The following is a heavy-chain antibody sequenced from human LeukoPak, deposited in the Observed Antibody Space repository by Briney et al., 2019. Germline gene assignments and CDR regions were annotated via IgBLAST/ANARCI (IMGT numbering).Heavy chain of an antibody. Sequence: PGGSLRLSCAASGFSFRSYAMHWVRQAPGKGLEWVAVISYDGSNKYYADSVKGRFTISRDNSKNTLYLQMNSLRAEDTAVYYCARDETNHFWSGYYSYWGQGTLVTVSS. CDR1: GFSFRSYA. J-gene: IGHJ4*02. CDR2: ISYDGSNK. V-gene: IGHV3-30*04. CDR3: ARDETNHFWSGYYSY. D-gene: IGHD3-3*02.